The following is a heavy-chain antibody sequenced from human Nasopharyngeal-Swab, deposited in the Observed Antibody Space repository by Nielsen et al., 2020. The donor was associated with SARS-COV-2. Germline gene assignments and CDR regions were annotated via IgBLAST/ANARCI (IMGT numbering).Heavy chain of an antibody. CDR3: ARGVGSDFEYYYYMDV. CDR1: GGTFSSYA. J-gene: IGHJ6*03. V-gene: IGHV1-69*13. D-gene: IGHD1-26*01. CDR2: IIPIFGTA. Sequence: SVKVSCKASGGTFSSYAISWVRQAPGQGLEWMGGIIPIFGTANYAQKFQGRVTITADESTSTAHMELSSLRSEDTAVYYCARGVGSDFEYYYYMDVWGKGTTVTVSS.